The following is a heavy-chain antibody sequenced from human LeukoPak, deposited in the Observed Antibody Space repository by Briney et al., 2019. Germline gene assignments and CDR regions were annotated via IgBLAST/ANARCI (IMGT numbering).Heavy chain of an antibody. CDR3: AREDRYCSGGSCYS. J-gene: IGHJ4*02. CDR2: IYTSGST. Sequence: SQTLSLTCTVSGGSLSSGSYYWSWIRQPAGKGLEWIGRIYTSGSTNYNPSLKSRVIISVDTSKNQFSLELSSVTAADTAVYYCAREDRYCSGGSCYSWGQGTLVTVSS. V-gene: IGHV4-61*02. D-gene: IGHD2-15*01. CDR1: GGSLSSGSYY.